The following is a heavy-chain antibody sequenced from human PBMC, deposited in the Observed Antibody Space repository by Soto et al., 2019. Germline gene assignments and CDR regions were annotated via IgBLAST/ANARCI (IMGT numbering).Heavy chain of an antibody. D-gene: IGHD6-13*01. J-gene: IGHJ4*02. CDR1: GYTFITYS. Sequence: QVQLVQSGGEVKKPGASVKVSCKATGYTFITYSITWVRQAPGQGLEWMGWISTYNGNTKYAQNLQGRVTLTTDTSTSTAYLEMRRLRSDKTAIYYCAREGAHSTGWYDYFDQWGQGTLVTVSS. V-gene: IGHV1-18*04. CDR2: ISTYNGNT. CDR3: AREGAHSTGWYDYFDQ.